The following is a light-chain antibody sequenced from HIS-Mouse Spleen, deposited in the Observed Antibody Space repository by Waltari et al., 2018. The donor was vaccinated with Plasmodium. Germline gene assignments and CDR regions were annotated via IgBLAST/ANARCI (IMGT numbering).Light chain of an antibody. CDR1: GSSSGSNY. Sequence: QSVLTQPPSASGTPGQRVTISWSGRGSSSGSNYVSWSQQLPGTAPKLLIYRNNQRRSGVPDRFSGSKSGTSASLAISGLRSEDEADYYCAAWDDSLSGPNWVFGGGTKLTVL. CDR2: RNN. V-gene: IGLV1-47*01. J-gene: IGLJ3*02. CDR3: AAWDDSLSGPNWV.